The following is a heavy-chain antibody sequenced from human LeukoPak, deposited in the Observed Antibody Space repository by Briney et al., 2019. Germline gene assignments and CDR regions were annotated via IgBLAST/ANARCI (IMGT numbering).Heavy chain of an antibody. CDR1: VGSISRYY. V-gene: IGHV4-4*07. D-gene: IGHD4-11*01. Sequence: SPSETLSLTCTVSVGSISRYYWIWIRLPAGKGLEWIGRIYTSGKTNYNPSLKSRVTMSVDTSKNQFSLNLSSMTAADKAIYYCARGNMWDYRRYYYYMDVWAKEPTVTVSS. CDR3: ARGNMWDYRRYYYYMDV. J-gene: IGHJ6*03. CDR2: IYTSGKT.